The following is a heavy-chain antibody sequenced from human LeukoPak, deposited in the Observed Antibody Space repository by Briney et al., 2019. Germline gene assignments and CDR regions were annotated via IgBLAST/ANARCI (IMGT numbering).Heavy chain of an antibody. V-gene: IGHV4-28*05. D-gene: IGHD3-3*01. CDR2: IYYSGSI. J-gene: IGHJ5*02. CDR1: GYSISSSNW. Sequence: PSETLSLTCAVSGYSISSSNWWGWIRQPPGKGLEWIGYIYYSGSIYYNPSLKSRVTMSVDTSKNQFSLKLSSVTAVDTAVYYCARMMGTTYYGFWSGYSNWFDPWGQGTLVTVSS. CDR3: ARMMGTTYYGFWSGYSNWFDP.